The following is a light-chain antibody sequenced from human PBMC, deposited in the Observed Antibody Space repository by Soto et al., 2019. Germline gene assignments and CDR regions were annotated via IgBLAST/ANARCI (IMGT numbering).Light chain of an antibody. CDR1: QSVSSN. CDR3: QQYNNWRPT. V-gene: IGKV3-15*01. J-gene: IGKJ5*01. Sequence: EIVMTQSPATLSVSPGERATLSCRASQSVSSNLAWYQQKPGQAPRLLIYGASTRATGIPARFGGSGSGTEFTLTISSLQSEDFAVYYCQQYNNWRPTFGKGTRLEIK. CDR2: GAS.